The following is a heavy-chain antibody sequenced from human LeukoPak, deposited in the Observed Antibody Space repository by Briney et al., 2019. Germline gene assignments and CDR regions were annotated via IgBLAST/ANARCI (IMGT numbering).Heavy chain of an antibody. CDR1: GYSISSGYY. V-gene: IGHV4-38-2*02. CDR3: ARVDGLTGVGDYFDY. CDR2: IYHSGST. J-gene: IGHJ4*02. Sequence: PSETLSLTCTVSGYSISSGYYWGWIRQPPGKGLEWIGSIYHSGSTYYNPSLKSRVTISVDTSKNQFSLKLSSVTAADTAVYYCARVDGLTGVGDYFDYWGQGTLVTVSS. D-gene: IGHD7-27*01.